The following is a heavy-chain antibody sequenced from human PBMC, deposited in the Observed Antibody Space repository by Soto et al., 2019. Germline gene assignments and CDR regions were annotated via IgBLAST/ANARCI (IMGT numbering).Heavy chain of an antibody. J-gene: IGHJ6*02. V-gene: IGHV6-1*01. CDR1: GDSVSSNSAA. CDR2: TYYRSKWYN. CDR3: ARSRSHCTNGVCYYYYGMDV. Sequence: SQTLSLTCAISGDSVSSNSAAWNWIRQSPSRGLEWLGRTYYRSKWYNDYAVSVKSRITINPDTSKNQFSLQLNSVTPEDTAVYYCARSRSHCTNGVCYYYYGMDVWGQGTTVTVSS. D-gene: IGHD2-8*01.